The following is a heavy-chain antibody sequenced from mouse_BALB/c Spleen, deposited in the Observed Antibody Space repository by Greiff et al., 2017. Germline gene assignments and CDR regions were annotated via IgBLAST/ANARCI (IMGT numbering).Heavy chain of an antibody. CDR2: ISYDGSN. V-gene: IGHV3-6*02. Sequence: EVKLMESGPGLVKPSQSLSLTCSVTGYSITSGYYWNWIRQFPGNKLEWMGYISYDGSNNYNPSLKNRISITRDTSKNQFFLKLNSVTTEDTATYYCATTISPITTVVATEAYWGQGTLVTVSA. D-gene: IGHD1-1*01. CDR1: GYSITSGYY. CDR3: ATTISPITTVVATEAY. J-gene: IGHJ3*01.